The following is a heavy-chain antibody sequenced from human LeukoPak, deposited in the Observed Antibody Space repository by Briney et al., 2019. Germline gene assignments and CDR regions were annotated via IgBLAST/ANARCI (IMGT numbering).Heavy chain of an antibody. CDR1: GDSITTNSYW. Sequence: SETLSLTCSISGDSITTNSYWWGWIRQSPGKGLEWIGSIYSSGNSYYNPSINTRTTISPNTSKNQYSLRLTSVTAADTAIYYCARRGIWDLQIGNWFDPWGQGILVIVSS. CDR3: ARRGIWDLQIGNWFDP. J-gene: IGHJ5*02. V-gene: IGHV4-39*01. CDR2: IYSSGNS. D-gene: IGHD3-16*01.